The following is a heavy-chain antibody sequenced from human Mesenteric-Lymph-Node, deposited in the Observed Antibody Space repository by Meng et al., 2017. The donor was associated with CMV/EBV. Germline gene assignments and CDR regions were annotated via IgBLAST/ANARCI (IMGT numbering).Heavy chain of an antibody. Sequence: CTFSGFSLSSSGVGVGWIRQPPGKALEWLALIYWDDDKRYSPSLKSRLTITKDTSKNQVVLTMTNMDPVDTATYYCAHTYRSSSNFDYWGQGTLVTVSS. CDR1: GFSLSSSGVG. CDR2: IYWDDDK. V-gene: IGHV2-5*02. J-gene: IGHJ4*02. CDR3: AHTYRSSSNFDY. D-gene: IGHD6-13*01.